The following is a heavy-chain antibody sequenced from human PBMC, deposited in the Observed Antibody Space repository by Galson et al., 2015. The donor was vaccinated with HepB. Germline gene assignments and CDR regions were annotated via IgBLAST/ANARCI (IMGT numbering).Heavy chain of an antibody. CDR1: GGTFSSYA. CDR3: ARGGIAVAGEGYTKKDPGGDWWGYYYYGMDV. D-gene: IGHD6-19*01. CDR2: IIPIFGTA. J-gene: IGHJ6*02. V-gene: IGHV1-69*13. Sequence: SVKVSCKASGGTFSSYAISWVRQAPRQGLEWMGGIIPIFGTANYAQKFQGRVTITADESTSTAYMELSSLRSEDTAVYYCARGGIAVAGEGYTKKDPGGDWWGYYYYGMDVWGQGTTVTVSS.